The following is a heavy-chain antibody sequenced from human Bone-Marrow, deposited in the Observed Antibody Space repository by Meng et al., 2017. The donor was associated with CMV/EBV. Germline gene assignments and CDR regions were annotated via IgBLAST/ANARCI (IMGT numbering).Heavy chain of an antibody. CDR3: ARGQRSHYSSSSYMAV. D-gene: IGHD6-6*01. CDR2: INPNSGGT. V-gene: IGHV1-2*02. Sequence: ASVKVSCKASGYTFTGYYMHWVRQAPGQGLEWMGWINPNSGGTNYAQKFQGRVTMTRDTSISTAYMELSRLRSDDTAVYYCARGQRSHYSSSSYMAVWGQGPTVTGSS. CDR1: GYTFTGYY. J-gene: IGHJ6*01.